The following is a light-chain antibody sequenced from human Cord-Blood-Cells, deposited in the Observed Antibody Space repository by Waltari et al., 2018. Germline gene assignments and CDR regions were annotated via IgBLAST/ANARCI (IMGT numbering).Light chain of an antibody. CDR2: GAS. J-gene: IGKJ1*01. Sequence: EIVMTQSTATLSVSPGERATLSCRASQSVSSNLAWYQQKPGQAPRLLIYGASTRATGIPVRFSGSGSGTEFTLTISSLQSEDFAVYYCQQYNNWPSWTFGQGTKVEIK. V-gene: IGKV3-15*01. CDR1: QSVSSN. CDR3: QQYNNWPSWT.